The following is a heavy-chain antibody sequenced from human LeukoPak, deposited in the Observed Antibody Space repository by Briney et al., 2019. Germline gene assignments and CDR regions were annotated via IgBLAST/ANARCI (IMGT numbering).Heavy chain of an antibody. CDR3: ARDADYSSGSFDY. Sequence: PGGSLRLSCAASGFTFSSYEMNWVRQAPGKGLEWVSYISSSGSTIYYADSVKGRFTISRDNAKNSLYLQMNSLRAEVTAVYYCARDADYSSGSFDYWGQGTLVTVSS. V-gene: IGHV3-48*03. CDR2: ISSSGSTI. CDR1: GFTFSSYE. D-gene: IGHD6-19*01. J-gene: IGHJ4*02.